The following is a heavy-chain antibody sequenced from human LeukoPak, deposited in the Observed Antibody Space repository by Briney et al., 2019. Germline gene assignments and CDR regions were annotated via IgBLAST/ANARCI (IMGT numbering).Heavy chain of an antibody. V-gene: IGHV4-39*01. CDR2: IYYSGRT. CDR1: GVSISSSSYY. J-gene: IGHJ6*02. CDR3: ARLVVAMAGIGDYYHGMDV. Sequence: SETLSLTCTVSGVSISSSSYYWGWIRQPPGKGLEWIGSIYYSGRTYYNLSLKSRVTISVDTSKNQFSLKLSSVTAADTAVYYCARLVVAMAGIGDYYHGMDVWGQGTTVTVSS. D-gene: IGHD6-19*01.